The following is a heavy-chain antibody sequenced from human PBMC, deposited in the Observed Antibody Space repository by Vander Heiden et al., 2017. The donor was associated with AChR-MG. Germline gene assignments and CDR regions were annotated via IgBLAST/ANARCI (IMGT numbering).Heavy chain of an antibody. Sequence: EVQLLESGGGLVQPGMSLTLSCATSGFSFDHYAMTWVRQAPGKGLEWVSSISSASGRTQYSDSVKGRFTISRDPSTNTLILQMTNLRVEDTAIYYCAKDRGAYYYGSGSFYTDWGQGTLVTVSS. D-gene: IGHD3-10*01. CDR3: AKDRGAYYYGSGSFYTD. J-gene: IGHJ4*02. CDR1: GFSFDHYA. CDR2: ISSASGRT. V-gene: IGHV3-23*01.